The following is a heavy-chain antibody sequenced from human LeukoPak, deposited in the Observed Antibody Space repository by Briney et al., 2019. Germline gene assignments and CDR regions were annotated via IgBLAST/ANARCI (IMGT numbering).Heavy chain of an antibody. D-gene: IGHD2-2*01. Sequence: SVKVSCKASGGTFSSYAISWVRQAPGQGLEWMGRIIPILGIANYAQKFQGRVTITADKSTSTAYMELSSLRSEDTAVYYCARYECSSTSCYSAFDTWGQGTMVTVSS. CDR1: GGTFSSYA. CDR3: ARYECSSTSCYSAFDT. CDR2: IIPILGIA. V-gene: IGHV1-69*04. J-gene: IGHJ3*02.